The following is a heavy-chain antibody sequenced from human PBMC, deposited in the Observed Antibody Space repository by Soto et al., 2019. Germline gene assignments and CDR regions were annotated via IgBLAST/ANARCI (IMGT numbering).Heavy chain of an antibody. D-gene: IGHD1-26*01. CDR1: GGSISSYY. J-gene: IGHJ5*02. Sequence: PSETLSLTCTVSGGSISSYYWSWIRQPPGKGLEWIGYIYYSGSTNYSPSLKSRVTISVDTSKNQFSLKLSSVTAADTAVYYCARAKGGASWFDPWGQGXLVTVPS. CDR3: ARAKGGASWFDP. V-gene: IGHV4-59*01. CDR2: IYYSGST.